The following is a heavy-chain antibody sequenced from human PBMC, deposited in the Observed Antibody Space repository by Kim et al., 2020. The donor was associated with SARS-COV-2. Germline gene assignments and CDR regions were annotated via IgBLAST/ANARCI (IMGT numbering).Heavy chain of an antibody. CDR1: GFTFSSYA. CDR2: IWYDGSNK. J-gene: IGHJ4*02. CDR3: AKGKFVQLWFPESYFDY. Sequence: GGSLRLSCAASGFTFSSYAMHWVRQAPGKGLEWVAVIWYDGSNKYYADSVKGRFTISRDNSKNTLYLQMNSLRAEDTAVYYCAKGKFVQLWFPESYFDYWGQGTLVTVSS. V-gene: IGHV3-33*06. D-gene: IGHD5-18*01.